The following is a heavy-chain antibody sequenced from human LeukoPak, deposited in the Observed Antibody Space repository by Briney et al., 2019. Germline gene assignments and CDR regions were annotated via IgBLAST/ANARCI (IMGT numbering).Heavy chain of an antibody. D-gene: IGHD1-26*01. Sequence: GGSLRLSCAASGFILSTHGMHWVRQAPGKGLEWVAGMWYDGSREDYADSVKGRFTISRDMSRNTLNLQMNSLRVEDTAMFYCARDLSFGSLDFRGQGTLVTVSS. CDR3: ARDLSFGSLDF. V-gene: IGHV3-33*01. CDR2: MWYDGSRE. J-gene: IGHJ4*02. CDR1: GFILSTHG.